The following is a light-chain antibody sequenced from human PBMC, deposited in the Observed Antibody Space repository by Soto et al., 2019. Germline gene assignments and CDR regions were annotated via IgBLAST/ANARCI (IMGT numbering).Light chain of an antibody. CDR3: QQSFSPRRT. V-gene: IGKV1-39*01. CDR2: AAS. CDR1: QSISNY. Sequence: DIQMTQSPSSLSASVGDRVTITCRASQSISNYLNWYQQKPGKAPKLLIYAASSTQSGVPSRFSGSGSETDFTLTSSSLQPDDSATYDCQQSFSPRRTFGQGTKVEV. J-gene: IGKJ1*01.